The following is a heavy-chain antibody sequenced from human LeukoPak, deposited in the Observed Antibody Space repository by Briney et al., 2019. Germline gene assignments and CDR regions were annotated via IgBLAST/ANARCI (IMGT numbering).Heavy chain of an antibody. CDR1: GLTFSEYW. D-gene: IGHD1-14*01. CDR2: ISKDGGST. J-gene: IGHJ4*02. Sequence: GGSLRLSCAVSGLTFSEYWMHWVRQDAGKGLVWVAGISKDGGSTEYADFVKGRCTITRDNAKNTLYLQMNSLTVDDTAVYYCTSGIGTYDYWGLGAQVTVSS. CDR3: TSGIGTYDY. V-gene: IGHV3-74*03.